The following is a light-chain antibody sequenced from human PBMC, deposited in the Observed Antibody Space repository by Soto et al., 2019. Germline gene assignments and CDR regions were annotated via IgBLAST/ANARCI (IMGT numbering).Light chain of an antibody. CDR2: DTS. V-gene: IGKV3-15*01. CDR3: QHYVNWPLT. Sequence: EMELTQSPGTLSVSPGERTTFSGRASQSVSSNLAWYQQKPGQAPRLLIYDTSIRATGVPARFSGSRSGAEFTLTISSLQSEDFAVYYCQHYVNWPLTFGGGTKVDIK. CDR1: QSVSSN. J-gene: IGKJ4*01.